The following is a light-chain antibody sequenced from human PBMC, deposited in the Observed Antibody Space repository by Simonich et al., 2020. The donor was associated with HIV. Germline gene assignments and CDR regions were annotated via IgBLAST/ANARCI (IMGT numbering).Light chain of an antibody. V-gene: IGKV4-1*01. CDR3: QQYHSTPNT. CDR2: WAS. Sequence: DIVLTQSTDSLAVSLGARATITCKSSQSVLYSSNNKNYLAWYQQNPGQPPKLLIYWASTRESGVPDRFSGSGSGTDFTLTISSRQAEDVAVYNCQQYHSTPNTFGQGTKLEHK. CDR1: QSVLYSSNNKNY. J-gene: IGKJ2*01.